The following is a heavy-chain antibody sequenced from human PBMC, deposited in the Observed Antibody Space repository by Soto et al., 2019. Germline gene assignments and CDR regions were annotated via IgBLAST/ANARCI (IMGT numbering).Heavy chain of an antibody. CDR1: GFTFSSYG. CDR3: AKDRPYYYSSGSSY. Sequence: QVQLVESGGGVVQPGRSLRLSCAASGFTFSSYGMHWVRQAPGKGLEWVAVISYDGSNKYHADSVKGRFTISSDNSKNTLYLQMNALRSVDTAVYYCAKDRPYYYSSGSSYLGQGTLVTFSS. J-gene: IGHJ4*02. V-gene: IGHV3-30*18. D-gene: IGHD3-10*01. CDR2: ISYDGSNK.